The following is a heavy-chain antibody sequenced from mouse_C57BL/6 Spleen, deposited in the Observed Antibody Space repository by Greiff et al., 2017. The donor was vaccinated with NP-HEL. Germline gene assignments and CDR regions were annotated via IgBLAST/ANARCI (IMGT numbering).Heavy chain of an antibody. D-gene: IGHD1-1*01. CDR1: GYTFTSYW. CDR3: ARSGTTVDYAMDY. V-gene: IGHV1-55*01. J-gene: IGHJ4*01. Sequence: QVQLQQPGAELVKPGASVKMSCKASGYTFTSYWITWVKQRPGQGLEWIGDIYPGSGSTNYNEKFKSKATLTVDTSSSTAYMQLSSLTSEDSAVYYCARSGTTVDYAMDYWGQGTSVTVSS. CDR2: IYPGSGST.